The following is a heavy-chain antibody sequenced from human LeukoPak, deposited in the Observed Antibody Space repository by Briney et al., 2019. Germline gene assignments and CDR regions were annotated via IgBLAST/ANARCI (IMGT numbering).Heavy chain of an antibody. CDR1: GGSISRYC. CDR2: ICYNGNT. V-gene: IGHV4-59*01. CDR3: ARTQSQSGSYRYYFGY. J-gene: IGHJ4*02. Sequence: SETLSLTCTVSGGSISRYCWSWIRQPPGKGLEWIGYICYNGNTNYNPSLKSRVTMSVNPSKNQFSLKLNSVTAADTAMYYCARTQSQSGSYRYYFGYWGQGTLVTVSS. D-gene: IGHD1-26*01.